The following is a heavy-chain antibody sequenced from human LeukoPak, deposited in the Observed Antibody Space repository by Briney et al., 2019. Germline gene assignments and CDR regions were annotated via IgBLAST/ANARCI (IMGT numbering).Heavy chain of an antibody. Sequence: SETLSLTCTVSGDSISSTSYYWGWIRQPPGKGLEWIGSIYYSGSTYYNPSLKSRVTISVDTSKNQISLKLTSVTAADTAVYYCARDRKVRGVKNIDYWGQGTLVTVSS. V-gene: IGHV4-39*07. CDR1: GDSISSTSYY. CDR3: ARDRKVRGVKNIDY. CDR2: IYYSGST. D-gene: IGHD3-10*01. J-gene: IGHJ4*02.